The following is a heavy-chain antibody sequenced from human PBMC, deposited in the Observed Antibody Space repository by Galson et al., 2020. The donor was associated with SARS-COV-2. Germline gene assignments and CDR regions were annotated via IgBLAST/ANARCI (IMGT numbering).Heavy chain of an antibody. D-gene: IGHD3-22*01. CDR3: ARETYDSSGYYYDY. J-gene: IGHJ4*02. V-gene: IGHV4-61*01. CDR2: VSYGGGS. CDR1: GGSVSSDRYY. Sequence: SETLSLTCTVSGGSVSSDRYYWSWIRQPPGKGLEWIGYVSYGGGSSYNPSLKSRVTISVDTSKNQFSLKVSSVTAADTALYYCARETYDSSGYYYDYWGQVTLVIVSS.